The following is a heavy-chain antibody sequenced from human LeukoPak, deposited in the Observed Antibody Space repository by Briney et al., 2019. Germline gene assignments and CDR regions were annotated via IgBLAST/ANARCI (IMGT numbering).Heavy chain of an antibody. V-gene: IGHV4-59*01. CDR2: KSYSGST. D-gene: IGHD7-27*01. CDR3: ARVPGDYPLNWFDA. J-gene: IGHJ5*01. CDR1: GVSISSYY. Sequence: PSETLSLTCTVSGVSISSYYWSWIRQPPGKGLEWIGYKSYSGSTNYNPSLKSRVTISVDTSKNQFSLKLTSVTAADTAVYYRARVPGDYPLNWFDAWGQGTLVTVSS.